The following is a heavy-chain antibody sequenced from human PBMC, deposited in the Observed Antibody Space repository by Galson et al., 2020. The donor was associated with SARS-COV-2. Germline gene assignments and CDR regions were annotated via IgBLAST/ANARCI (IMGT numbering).Heavy chain of an antibody. V-gene: IGHV4-59*01. D-gene: IGHD4-17*01. CDR1: GGSISSYY. J-gene: IGHJ5*02. CDR3: AIAQPPLYGDNWFDP. Sequence: SETLSLTCTVSGGSISSYYWSWIRQPPGKGLEWIGYIYYSGSTNYNPSLKSRVTISVDTSKNQFSLKLSSVTAADTAVYYCAIAQPPLYGDNWFDPWGQGTLVTVSS. CDR2: IYYSGST.